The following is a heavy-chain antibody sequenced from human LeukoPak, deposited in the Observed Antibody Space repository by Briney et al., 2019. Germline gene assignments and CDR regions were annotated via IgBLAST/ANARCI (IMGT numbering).Heavy chain of an antibody. CDR1: GFTFSSYS. CDR2: ISSSSSYI. V-gene: IGHV3-21*04. Sequence: GGSQRLSCAASGFTFSSYSMNWVRQAPGKGLEWVSSISSSSSYIYYADSVKGRFTISRDNAKNSLYLQMNSLRAEDTAVYYCARQVWSGWSREFDNWGQGTLVTVSS. CDR3: ARQVWSGWSREFDN. J-gene: IGHJ4*02. D-gene: IGHD6-19*01.